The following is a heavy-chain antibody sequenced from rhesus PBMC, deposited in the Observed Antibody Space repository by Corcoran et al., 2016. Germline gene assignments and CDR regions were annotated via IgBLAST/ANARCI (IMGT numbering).Heavy chain of an antibody. Sequence: QVQLQESGPGVVKPSETLSLTCAVSGGSISGGYDWSWNRQPPGKGLEWIGYIYGSSGSTNYNPSLKNRVTISKDASKNEFSLKLSSVTAADTAVYYCARGYFDYWGQGVLVTVSS. V-gene: IGHV4-76*01. J-gene: IGHJ4*01. CDR1: GGSISGGYD. CDR3: ARGYFDY. CDR2: IYGSSGST.